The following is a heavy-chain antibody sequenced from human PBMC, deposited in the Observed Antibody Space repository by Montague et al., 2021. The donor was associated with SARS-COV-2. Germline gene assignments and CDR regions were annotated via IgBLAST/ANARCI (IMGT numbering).Heavy chain of an antibody. CDR3: AQERQYYWFDA. Sequence: SETLSLTCNVSGGSISTNYWSWIRQPPGKGLEWIGYIYYRGSTNYNPSLKSRITMSVDTSKNQFSLKVSSVTAADTAVYYCAQERQYYWFDAWGQGKLVTVSS. V-gene: IGHV4-59*01. CDR1: GGSISTNY. CDR2: IYYRGST. D-gene: IGHD2/OR15-2a*01. J-gene: IGHJ5*02.